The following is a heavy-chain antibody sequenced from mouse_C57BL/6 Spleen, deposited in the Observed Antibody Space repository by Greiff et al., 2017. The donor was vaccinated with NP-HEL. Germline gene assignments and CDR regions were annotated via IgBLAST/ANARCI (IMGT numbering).Heavy chain of an antibody. Sequence: VKLQQSGPELVKPGASVKISCKASGYAFSSSWMNWVKQRPGKGLEWIGRIYPGDGDTNYNGKFKGKATLTADKSSSTAYMQLSSLTSEDSAVYFCARGGLGYGTSDYWGQGTTLTVSS. CDR3: ARGGLGYGTSDY. CDR2: IYPGDGDT. V-gene: IGHV1-82*01. CDR1: GYAFSSSW. J-gene: IGHJ2*01. D-gene: IGHD1-1*01.